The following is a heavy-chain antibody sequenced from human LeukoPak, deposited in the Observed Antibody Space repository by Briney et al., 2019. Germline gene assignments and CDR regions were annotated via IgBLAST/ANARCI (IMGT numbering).Heavy chain of an antibody. J-gene: IGHJ4*02. V-gene: IGHV4-34*01. CDR2: INHSGRT. CDR1: GGSFSDYF. CDR3: ARGEWAADY. Sequence: SETLSLTCAVYGGSFSDYFWGWIRQPPGKGLEWIGEINHSGRTYYNPSLKSRVTISVDTSKNQFSLNLSSVTAADTAVYYCARGEWAADYWGQGTLVTVSS. D-gene: IGHD1-26*01.